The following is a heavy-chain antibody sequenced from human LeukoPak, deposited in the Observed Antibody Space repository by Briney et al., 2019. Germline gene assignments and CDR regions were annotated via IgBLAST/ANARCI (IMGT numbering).Heavy chain of an antibody. Sequence: GGSLRLSCAASGFIFTDYWVHWVRQGPGKELVWVARISGDGRGTTYADSVKGRFTISRDNAKSTAFLQMKSLRAEDTGIYYCAKGKWYSGTYHFDYWGQGTLVTVSS. CDR2: ISGDGRGT. V-gene: IGHV3-74*01. J-gene: IGHJ4*02. D-gene: IGHD1-26*01. CDR3: AKGKWYSGTYHFDY. CDR1: GFIFTDYW.